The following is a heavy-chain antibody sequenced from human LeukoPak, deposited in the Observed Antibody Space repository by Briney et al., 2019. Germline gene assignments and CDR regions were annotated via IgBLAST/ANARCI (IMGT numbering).Heavy chain of an antibody. V-gene: IGHV6-1*01. CDR3: ARGHGGYVDS. Sequence: SQTLSLTCAISGDSFSSNSAAWNWLRQSPSRGLEWLGRTYYRSKWYNGYAVSVKSLITINPDTSKNQFSLQLNSVTPEDTAVYYCARGHGGYVDSWGQGTLVTVSS. D-gene: IGHD2-15*01. J-gene: IGHJ4*02. CDR1: GDSFSSNSAA. CDR2: TYYRSKWYN.